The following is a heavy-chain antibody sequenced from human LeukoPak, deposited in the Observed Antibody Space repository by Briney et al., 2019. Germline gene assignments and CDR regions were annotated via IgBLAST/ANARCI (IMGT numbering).Heavy chain of an antibody. V-gene: IGHV3-30*03. CDR1: GFRFNSHH. CDR2: APHDRSSP. D-gene: IGHD1-26*01. J-gene: IGHJ4*02. Sequence: GGSLRLSCAVSGFRFNSHHMHWVRQAPNKGLERVAVAPHDRSSPSHAASVNGRFTISRDNSKDTLFLHMDSLRVDDTAIYYCARQSLGASGLDHWGQGVLVTVSS. CDR3: ARQSLGASGLDH.